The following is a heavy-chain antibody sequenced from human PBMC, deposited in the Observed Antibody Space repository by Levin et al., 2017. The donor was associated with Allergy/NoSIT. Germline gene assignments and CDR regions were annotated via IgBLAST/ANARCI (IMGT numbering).Heavy chain of an antibody. D-gene: IGHD6-19*01. CDR1: GFSFSSYS. Sequence: KAGGSLRLSCAASGFSFSSYSMDWVRQAPGKGLEWVSTFTSGGDIYYADSLRGRFTISRDNAKSSLHLQLNSLRAEDTAVYYCARDSSGWSRDYWGQGTLVTVSS. J-gene: IGHJ4*02. CDR3: ARDSSGWSRDY. V-gene: IGHV3-21*01. CDR2: FTSGGDI.